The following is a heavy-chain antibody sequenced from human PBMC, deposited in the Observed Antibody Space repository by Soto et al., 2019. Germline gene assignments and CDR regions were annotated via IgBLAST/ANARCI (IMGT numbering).Heavy chain of an antibody. CDR1: GGAFSDSY. CDR3: AKNFDY. V-gene: IGHV4-34*01. J-gene: IGHJ4*02. Sequence: SETLSLTCAVYGGAFSDSYWSWIRQPPGKGLEWIGDINHSGNSNYSPSLKSRVTISVDTSKNHFSLKLNSVTAADSAVYYCAKNFDYWGQGTLVT. CDR2: INHSGNS.